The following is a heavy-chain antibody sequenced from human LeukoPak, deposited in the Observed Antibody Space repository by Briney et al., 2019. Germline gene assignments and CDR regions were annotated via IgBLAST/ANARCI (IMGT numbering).Heavy chain of an antibody. D-gene: IGHD3-10*01. CDR1: GGSISYYY. CDR2: IYYSGSA. Sequence: PSETLSLTCTASGGSISYYYWSWIRQPPGRGLEWIGYIYYSGSANYNPSLKSRVTISVDTSKNQFSLKLSSVTAADTAVYYCARSYGSGNYFDYWGQGTLVTVSS. V-gene: IGHV4-59*01. CDR3: ARSYGSGNYFDY. J-gene: IGHJ4*02.